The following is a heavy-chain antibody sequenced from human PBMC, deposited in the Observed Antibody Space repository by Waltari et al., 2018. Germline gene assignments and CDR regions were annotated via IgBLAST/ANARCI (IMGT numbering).Heavy chain of an antibody. CDR1: GFTFSSYW. CDR3: ARISWGSRVLAAPFDY. CDR2: INSDGSST. Sequence: RLSCAASGFTFSSYWMHWVRQAPGKGLVWVSRINSDGSSTSYADSVKGRFTISRDNAKNTLYLQMNSLRAEDTAVYYCARISWGSRVLAAPFDYWGQGTLVTVSS. J-gene: IGHJ4*02. V-gene: IGHV3-74*01. D-gene: IGHD2-15*01.